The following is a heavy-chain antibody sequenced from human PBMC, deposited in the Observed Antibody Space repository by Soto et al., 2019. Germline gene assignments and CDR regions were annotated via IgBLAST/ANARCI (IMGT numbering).Heavy chain of an antibody. CDR2: ISAYDGNT. CDR1: GYTLTSYG. D-gene: IGHD5-18*01. V-gene: IGHV1-18*04. Sequence: ASVKVSCKASGYTLTSYGISWVRQAPGQGLEWMGWISAYDGNTNYAQKLQGRVTMTTDTSTSTAYMELRSLRSDDTAVYYCARERDTDYGMDVWGQGTTVTVSS. CDR3: ARERDTDYGMDV. J-gene: IGHJ6*02.